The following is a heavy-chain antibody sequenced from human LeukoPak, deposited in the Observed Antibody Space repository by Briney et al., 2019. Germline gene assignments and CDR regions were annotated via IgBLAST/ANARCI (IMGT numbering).Heavy chain of an antibody. V-gene: IGHV1-2*02. D-gene: IGHD2-15*01. J-gene: IGHJ4*02. Sequence: ASVKVSCKASGYTFTGYYMHWVRQAPGQGLEWMGWINPNSGGTNYAQKFQGRVTMTRDTSFSAAYMELSSLRSDDTAVYYCERETAEAAARGSNVHFGYWGQVTLVTVSS. CDR1: GYTFTGYY. CDR2: INPNSGGT. CDR3: ERETAEAAARGSNVHFGY.